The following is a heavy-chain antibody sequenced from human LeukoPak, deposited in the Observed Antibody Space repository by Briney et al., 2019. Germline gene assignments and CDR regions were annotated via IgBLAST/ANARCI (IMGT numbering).Heavy chain of an antibody. CDR3: ARDATEYGDSHFDW. Sequence: GGSLRLSCSASGFSFSSYGMHWLRQAPGKGVEWVSVIWHDGSHQYYAVSEKGRFTISRDNSRNTVYLQMDRLRVEDTAVYYCARDATEYGDSHFDWWGQGTLVTVSS. CDR1: GFSFSSYG. V-gene: IGHV3-33*01. J-gene: IGHJ4*02. D-gene: IGHD4-17*01. CDR2: IWHDGSHQ.